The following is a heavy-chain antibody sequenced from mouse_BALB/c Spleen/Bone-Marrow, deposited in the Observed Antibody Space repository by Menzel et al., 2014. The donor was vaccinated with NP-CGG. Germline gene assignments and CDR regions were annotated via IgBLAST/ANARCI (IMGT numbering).Heavy chain of an antibody. V-gene: IGHV3-2*02. CDR3: ARSSSYDYDVGFAY. D-gene: IGHD2-4*01. CDR2: ISYSGST. CDR1: GYSITRDYA. Sequence: EVKVVESGPGLVKPSQSLSLTCIVTGYSITRDYAWNWIRQFPGNKLDWMGYISYSGSTTYNPSLESRIPITRDTSKNQFFLQLNSVTTEDTATYYCARSSSYDYDVGFAYWGQGTLVTVSA. J-gene: IGHJ3*01.